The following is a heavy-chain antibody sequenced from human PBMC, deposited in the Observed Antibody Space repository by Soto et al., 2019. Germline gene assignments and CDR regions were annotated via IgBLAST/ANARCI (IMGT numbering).Heavy chain of an antibody. CDR1: GYTLTSYG. CDR3: LIIYAATTEIDT. CDR2: ISAYNGNT. V-gene: IGHV1-18*01. D-gene: IGHD3-16*01. J-gene: IGHJ6*02. Sequence: ASVKVSCKASGYTLTSYGISWVRQAPGQGLEWMGWISAYNGNTNYAQKLQGRVTMTTATSTSTAYMGLRSLRSDDTAVDYFLIIYAATTEIDTRAQRTTLTVSS.